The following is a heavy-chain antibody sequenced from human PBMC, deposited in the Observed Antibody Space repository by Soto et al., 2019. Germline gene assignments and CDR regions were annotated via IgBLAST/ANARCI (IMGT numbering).Heavy chain of an antibody. D-gene: IGHD3-22*01. J-gene: IGHJ3*02. V-gene: IGHV4-31*03. Sequence: PSETLSLTCTVSGGSISSGGYYWSWIRQHPGKGLEWIGYIYYSGSTYYNPSLKSRVTISVDTSKNQFSLKLSSVTAADTAVYYCARDPYYYDSSGYYSVAFDIWGQGTMVT. CDR3: ARDPYYYDSSGYYSVAFDI. CDR2: IYYSGST. CDR1: GGSISSGGYY.